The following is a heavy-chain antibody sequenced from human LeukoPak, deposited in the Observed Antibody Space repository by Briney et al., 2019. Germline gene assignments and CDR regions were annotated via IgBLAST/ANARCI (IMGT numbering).Heavy chain of an antibody. Sequence: GGSLRLSCAASGFTFDDYAMHWVRQAPGKGLEWVSGISWNSGSIGYADSVKGRFTISRDNAKNSLYLQMNSLRVEDTAVYYCARRTSYYFPYWGQGTLVTVSS. V-gene: IGHV3-9*01. J-gene: IGHJ4*02. CDR1: GFTFDDYA. CDR3: ARRTSYYFPY. D-gene: IGHD1/OR15-1a*01. CDR2: ISWNSGSI.